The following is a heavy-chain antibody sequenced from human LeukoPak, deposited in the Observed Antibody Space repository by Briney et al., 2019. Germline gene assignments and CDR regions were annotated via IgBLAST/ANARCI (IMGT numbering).Heavy chain of an antibody. CDR2: ISGGSSTI. Sequence: PGGSLRLSCAASGFTFSDYYMSWIRQAPGKGLEWVSYISGGSSTIYYADSVKGRFSISRDNAKNSLYLQMNSLRAEDTAVYYCARERGYDSWSGSRVLFDHWGQGTLVTVSS. V-gene: IGHV3-11*04. J-gene: IGHJ4*02. CDR3: ARERGYDSWSGSRVLFDH. D-gene: IGHD3-3*01. CDR1: GFTFSDYY.